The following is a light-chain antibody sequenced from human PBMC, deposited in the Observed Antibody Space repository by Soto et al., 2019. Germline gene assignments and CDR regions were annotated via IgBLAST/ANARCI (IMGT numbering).Light chain of an antibody. CDR1: ENIRHY. V-gene: IGKV1-39*01. Sequence: DIQMAQSPSSLSASLGDRVTITCRASENIRHYLNWYQQKPGKAPTLLIYAASTLQSGVPSRFSGSGSGADFTLTISSLQPEDFASYYCQHTYTMPCTFGQGTKLEIK. CDR2: AAS. J-gene: IGKJ2*02. CDR3: QHTYTMPCT.